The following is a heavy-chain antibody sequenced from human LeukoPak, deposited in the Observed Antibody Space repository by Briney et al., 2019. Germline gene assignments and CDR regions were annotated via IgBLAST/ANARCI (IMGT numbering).Heavy chain of an antibody. Sequence: ASVKVSCKASGYTFTGYYIHWVRQAPGQGLEWMGWINPNSGGRNYAPKFQGRVTMTRDTSISTAYMELSRLRSDDTAVYYCTSERFTMVRGVIDYWGQGTLVTVSS. J-gene: IGHJ4*02. D-gene: IGHD3-10*01. CDR2: INPNSGGR. V-gene: IGHV1-2*02. CDR3: TSERFTMVRGVIDY. CDR1: GYTFTGYY.